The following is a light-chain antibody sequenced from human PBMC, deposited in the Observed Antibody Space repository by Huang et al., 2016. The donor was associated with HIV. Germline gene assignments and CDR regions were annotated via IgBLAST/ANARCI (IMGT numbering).Light chain of an antibody. CDR2: ETF. CDR3: QQYHEWPRT. CDR1: QGIGNG. Sequence: ESVLTQSPGTLSVSPGARATLSCRTSQGIGNGLAWYQLKPGQAPRLLIYETFIRASDIPARFSGGGSEIDFTLTISGLQSEDSAVYYCQQYHEWPRTFGQGTKVEI. J-gene: IGKJ2*01. V-gene: IGKV3-15*01.